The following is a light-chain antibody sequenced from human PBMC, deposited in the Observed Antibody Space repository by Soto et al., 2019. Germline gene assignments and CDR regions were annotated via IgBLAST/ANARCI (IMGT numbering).Light chain of an antibody. Sequence: EIVMTQSPATLSVSPGERATLSFRASQSVSSNLAWYQQKPGQAPRLLIYGASTRATGIPARFSGSGSGTEFTLTISSLQSEDFAVYYCQQYNNWPLTFGGGTKADIK. V-gene: IGKV3-15*01. CDR3: QQYNNWPLT. J-gene: IGKJ4*01. CDR1: QSVSSN. CDR2: GAS.